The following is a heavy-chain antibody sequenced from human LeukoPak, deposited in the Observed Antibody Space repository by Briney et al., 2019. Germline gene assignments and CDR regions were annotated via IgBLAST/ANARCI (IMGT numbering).Heavy chain of an antibody. CDR1: GFTFSSYD. D-gene: IGHD3-22*01. CDR3: AKDLGPVVYYDSSGYYGGFDY. V-gene: IGHV3-13*01. J-gene: IGHJ4*02. CDR2: IGTAGDT. Sequence: PGGSLRLSCAASGFTFSSYDMHWVRQATGKGLEWVSAIGTAGDTYYPGSVKGRFTISRDNSKNTLYLQMNSLRAEDTAVYYCAKDLGPVVYYDSSGYYGGFDYWGQGTLVTVSS.